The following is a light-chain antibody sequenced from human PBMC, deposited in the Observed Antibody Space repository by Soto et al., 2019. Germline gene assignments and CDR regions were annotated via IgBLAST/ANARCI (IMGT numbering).Light chain of an antibody. CDR1: DSDVGGYNY. V-gene: IGLV2-14*01. CDR3: SSYTINGVGV. Sequence: QSVLTQPASVSGSPGQSITISCTGTDSDVGGYNYVSWYQQHPGNAPKVMIYDDSNRPSGVSNRFSGSKSGNTASLIISGLQAEDEADYYCSSYTINGVGVFGGGTKLTVL. CDR2: DDS. J-gene: IGLJ2*01.